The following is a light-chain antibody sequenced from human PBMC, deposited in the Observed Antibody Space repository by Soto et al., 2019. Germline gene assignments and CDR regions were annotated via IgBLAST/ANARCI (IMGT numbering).Light chain of an antibody. CDR3: QQSYSTPRT. CDR2: AAS. V-gene: IGKV1-39*01. J-gene: IGKJ1*01. CDR1: QTISSW. Sequence: DIHMTQSPATLSGSVGDRVTITCRASQTISSWLAWYQQKPGKAPKLLIYAASSLQSGVPSRFSGSGSGTDFTLTISSLQPEDFATYYCQQSYSTPRTFGQGTKVDIK.